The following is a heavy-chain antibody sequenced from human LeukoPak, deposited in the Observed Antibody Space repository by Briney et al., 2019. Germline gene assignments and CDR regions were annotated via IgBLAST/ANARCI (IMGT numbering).Heavy chain of an antibody. CDR3: AANIAVAGTIDY. D-gene: IGHD6-19*01. V-gene: IGHV4-34*01. CDR1: GGSFSGYY. J-gene: IGHJ4*02. CDR2: INHSGST. Sequence: SETLSLTCAVYGGSFSGYYWSWIRQPPGKGLEWIGEINHSGSTNYNPSLKSRVTISVDTSKNQFSLKLSSVTAADTAVYYCAANIAVAGTIDYWGQGTLVTVSS.